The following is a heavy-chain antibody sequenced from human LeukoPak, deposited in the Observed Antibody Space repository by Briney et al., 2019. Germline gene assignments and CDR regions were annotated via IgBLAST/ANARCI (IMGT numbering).Heavy chain of an antibody. D-gene: IGHD3-16*01. J-gene: IGHJ4*02. V-gene: IGHV4-39*01. CDR1: GGSINSSGHY. CDR3: VRQKITTSDY. CDR2: IYYSGST. Sequence: SETLSLTCTVSGGSINSSGHYWGWIRQPPGKGLEWIGSIYYSGSTYYNPSLKSRVTISVDTSKNQFSLKLNSATAADTAVYYCVRQKITTSDYWGQGTLVTVPS.